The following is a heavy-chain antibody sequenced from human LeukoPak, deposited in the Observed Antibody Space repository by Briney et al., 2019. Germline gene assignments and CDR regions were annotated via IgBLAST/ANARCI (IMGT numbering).Heavy chain of an antibody. CDR3: ARDGSYPIY. J-gene: IGHJ4*02. Sequence: GGSLRLSCAASGFIFRNFGMTWVRQVPGKGLEWVSTISDSGVTTHYADSVKGRFTISRDNSKSTLYLQMNSLRAEDTAVYYCARDGSYPIYWGQGTLVTVSS. CDR2: ISDSGVTT. CDR1: GFIFRNFG. D-gene: IGHD1-26*01. V-gene: IGHV3-23*01.